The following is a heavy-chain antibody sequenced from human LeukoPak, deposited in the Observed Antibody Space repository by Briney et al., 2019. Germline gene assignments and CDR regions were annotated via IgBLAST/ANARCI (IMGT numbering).Heavy chain of an antibody. D-gene: IGHD5-12*01. CDR3: ASAETSGYEVDY. V-gene: IGHV4-59*08. J-gene: IGHJ4*02. Sequence: PSETLSLTCTVSGGSISSYYWSWIRQPPGKGLEWIGYIYYSGSTNYNPSLKSRVTISVDTSKTQFSLKLSSVTAADTAVYYCASAETSGYEVDYWGQGTLVTVSS. CDR1: GGSISSYY. CDR2: IYYSGST.